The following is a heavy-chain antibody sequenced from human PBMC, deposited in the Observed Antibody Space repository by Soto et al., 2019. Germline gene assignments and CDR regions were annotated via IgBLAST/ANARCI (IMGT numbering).Heavy chain of an antibody. Sequence: SVKVSCKASGYTFTSYGISWVRQAPGQGLEWMGWISAYNGNTNYAQKLQGRDTMTTDTSTSTAYMELRSLRSDDTAVYYCARDSGWDIVVVPAAWGTYYYYGMDVWG. V-gene: IGHV1-18*04. D-gene: IGHD2-2*01. J-gene: IGHJ6*02. CDR3: ARDSGWDIVVVPAAWGTYYYYGMDV. CDR2: ISAYNGNT. CDR1: GYTFTSYG.